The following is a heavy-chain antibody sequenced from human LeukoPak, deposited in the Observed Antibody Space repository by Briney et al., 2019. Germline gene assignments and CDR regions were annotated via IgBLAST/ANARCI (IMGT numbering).Heavy chain of an antibody. D-gene: IGHD3-22*01. CDR2: INPSGGST. Sequence: PGGSLRLSCAASGFTFSSYSMNWVRQAPGQGLEWMGIINPSGGSTSYAQKFQGRVTMTRDTSTSTVYMELSSLRSEDTAVYYCAREYYYDSSGNDYWGQGTLVTVSS. CDR1: GFTFSSYS. CDR3: AREYYYDSSGNDY. V-gene: IGHV1-46*01. J-gene: IGHJ4*02.